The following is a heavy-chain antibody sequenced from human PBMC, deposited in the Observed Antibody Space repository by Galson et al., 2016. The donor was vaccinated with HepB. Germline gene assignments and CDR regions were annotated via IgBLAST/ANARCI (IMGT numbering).Heavy chain of an antibody. Sequence: SLRLSCAAFGFTFSTYSMNWVRQAPGKGLEWVSYISDISSVIYYSDSVKGRFTISRDNAKNSLYLQMNSLRDEDTAVYYCAKDAEQWDYFDYWGQGTLVTVSS. D-gene: IGHD6-19*01. CDR3: AKDAEQWDYFDY. J-gene: IGHJ4*02. V-gene: IGHV3-48*02. CDR1: GFTFSTYS. CDR2: ISDISSVI.